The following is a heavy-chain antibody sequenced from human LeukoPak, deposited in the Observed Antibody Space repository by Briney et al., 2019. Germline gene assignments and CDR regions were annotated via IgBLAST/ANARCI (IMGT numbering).Heavy chain of an antibody. CDR2: ISDSGGST. CDR3: AKSRGRALFAFDY. Sequence: QSGGSLRLSCAASGFAFNNYAMSWVRQAPGKGLEWVSGISDSGGSTHYADSVKGRFTISRDNSKNTLYLQMNSLRAEDTAVYYCAKSRGRALFAFDYWGQGTLVTVSS. J-gene: IGHJ4*02. V-gene: IGHV3-23*01. D-gene: IGHD1-26*01. CDR1: GFAFNNYA.